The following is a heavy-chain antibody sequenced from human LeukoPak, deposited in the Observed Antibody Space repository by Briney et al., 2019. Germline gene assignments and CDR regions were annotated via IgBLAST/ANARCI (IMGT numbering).Heavy chain of an antibody. CDR1: GVSISSYH. D-gene: IGHD2-15*01. Sequence: SETLSLTCTVSGVSISSYHWSWIRQPPVKGLEWIGYNSGSTNYNPSLKSRVTISVDTSKNQVSLKLSSVTAADTAVYYCARREAGYCSGGSCSSGGWFDPWGQGTLVTVSS. CDR2: NSGST. J-gene: IGHJ5*02. V-gene: IGHV4-59*12. CDR3: ARREAGYCSGGSCSSGGWFDP.